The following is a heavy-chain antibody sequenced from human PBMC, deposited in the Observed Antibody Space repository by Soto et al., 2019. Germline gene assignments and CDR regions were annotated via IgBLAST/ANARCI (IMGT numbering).Heavy chain of an antibody. J-gene: IGHJ6*03. CDR1: GGAFSGYY. V-gene: IGHV4-34*02. Sequence: QVQLQQWGAGMLKPSETLSLTCAVYGGAFSGYYWTWVRQTPGKGLEWIGEKEHGGSTTYNPSLQSRVSISLDLVRKQVSLQLTSVTAADSATYYCARGHIVSYNFYFMEVWGKGTTVTVSS. D-gene: IGHD3-16*02. CDR2: KEHGGST. CDR3: ARGHIVSYNFYFMEV.